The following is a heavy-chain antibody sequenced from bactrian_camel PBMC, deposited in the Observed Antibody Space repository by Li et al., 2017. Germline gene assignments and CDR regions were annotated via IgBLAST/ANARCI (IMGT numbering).Heavy chain of an antibody. V-gene: IGHV3S1*01. CDR3: AKAGDSLLYLAEPTYNY. J-gene: IGHJ4*01. CDR1: GGTEKLKC. CDR2: IGGSAISA. Sequence: VQLVESGGGSVEAGGSLRLSCQASGGTEKLKCMGWFRQAPGKGLEWVSVIGGSAISAYYADSVKGRFTISRDNAKNTLYLQLNSLKTEDTAMYYCAKAGDSLLYLAEPTYNYWGQGTQVTVS. D-gene: IGHD2*01.